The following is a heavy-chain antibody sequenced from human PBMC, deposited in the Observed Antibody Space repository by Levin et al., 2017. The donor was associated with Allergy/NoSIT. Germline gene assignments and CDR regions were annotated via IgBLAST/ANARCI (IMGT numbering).Heavy chain of an antibody. CDR2: ISGSGGST. CDR3: AKEDSSGWYPDFDH. J-gene: IGHJ4*02. CDR1: GFTFSSYA. D-gene: IGHD6-19*01. V-gene: IGHV3-23*01. Sequence: GESLKISCAASGFTFSSYAMSWVRQAPGKGLEWVSAISGSGGSTYYADSVKGRFAISRDNSKNTLYLQINSLRAEDTAVYYCAKEDSSGWYPDFDHWGQGTLVTVPS.